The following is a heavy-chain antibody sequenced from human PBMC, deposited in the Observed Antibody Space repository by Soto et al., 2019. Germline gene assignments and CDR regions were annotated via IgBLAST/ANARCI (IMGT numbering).Heavy chain of an antibody. CDR2: SSSSGGYT. Sequence: QVQLVESGGGLVEPGGSLRLSCAASGFSVGDNYMTWILQAPGKGLEWLSYSSSSGGYTNYADSVKGRFTISRDNAKNSLSLQMDSLRVEDTAVYLCARSSGGRHVFTFDYGLDVWGLGTTVTVSS. V-gene: IGHV3-11*06. D-gene: IGHD3-16*01. J-gene: IGHJ6*02. CDR1: GFSVGDNY. CDR3: ARSSGGRHVFTFDYGLDV.